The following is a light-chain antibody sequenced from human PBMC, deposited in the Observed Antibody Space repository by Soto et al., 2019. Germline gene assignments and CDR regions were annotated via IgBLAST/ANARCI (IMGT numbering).Light chain of an antibody. Sequence: EIVMTQSPGTLSVAPGERATLSCRASQSVGSQLVWYQQKPGQPPRLLIHDASTRATGIPGRLSGSGSGTEFTLTISSLQSEDFAVYYCQQYYNWPLTFGQGTKVEIK. CDR3: QQYYNWPLT. CDR2: DAS. V-gene: IGKV3-15*01. CDR1: QSVGSQ. J-gene: IGKJ1*01.